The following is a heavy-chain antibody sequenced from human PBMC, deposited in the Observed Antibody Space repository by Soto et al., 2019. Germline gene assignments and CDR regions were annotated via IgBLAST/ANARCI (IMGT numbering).Heavy chain of an antibody. D-gene: IGHD3-10*01. J-gene: IGHJ4*02. V-gene: IGHV3-30*03. CDR3: VGGQYYFDY. CDR1: GFPFTSYG. CDR2: ISYDGSDK. Sequence: QVQQVESGGGVVQPGRSLRLSCAASGFPFTSYGMHWVREGPDKGLEWVAIISYDGSDKYYADSVKGRFTISRDNSKNPLYLQMNSLRPEDTALYYCVGGQYYFDYRGQGTLVIVSS.